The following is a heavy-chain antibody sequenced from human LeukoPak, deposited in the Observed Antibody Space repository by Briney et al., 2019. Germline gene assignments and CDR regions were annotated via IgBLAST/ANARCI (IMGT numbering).Heavy chain of an antibody. CDR3: ARDLGSSTTMIVIWSEGGFDY. CDR2: ISSSSSNI. V-gene: IGHV3-21*01. D-gene: IGHD3-22*01. J-gene: IGHJ4*02. CDR1: GFTFSSYS. Sequence: GGSLRLSCAASGFTFSSYSMNWVRQAPGKGLEWVSSISSSSSNIYYADSVKGRFTISRDNAKNSLYLQMNSLRAEDTGVYYCARDLGSSTTMIVIWSEGGFDYWGQGTLVTVSS.